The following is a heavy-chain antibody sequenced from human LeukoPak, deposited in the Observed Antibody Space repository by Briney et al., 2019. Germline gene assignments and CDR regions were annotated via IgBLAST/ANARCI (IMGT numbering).Heavy chain of an antibody. Sequence: SETLSLTCTVSGGSISSYYWSWIRQPPGKGLEWIGYIYYSGSTNYNPSLKSRVIISIDPSKNQFSLKLSSVTAADTAVYYCARTDYDILTGSMAFDNWGQGTMVTVSS. CDR3: ARTDYDILTGSMAFDN. CDR1: GGSISSYY. V-gene: IGHV4-59*12. CDR2: IYYSGST. D-gene: IGHD3-9*01. J-gene: IGHJ3*02.